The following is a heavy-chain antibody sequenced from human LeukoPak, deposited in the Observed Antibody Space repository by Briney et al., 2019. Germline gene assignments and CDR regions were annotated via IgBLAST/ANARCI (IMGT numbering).Heavy chain of an antibody. CDR2: IVVGSGNT. J-gene: IGHJ4*02. CDR1: GFTFTSSA. V-gene: IGHV1-58*02. D-gene: IGHD3-22*01. Sequence: SVKVSCKASGFTFTSSAMQWVRQARGQRLEWIGWIVVGSGNTNYAQKFLERVTITTDMSTSTDYMELSSLRSEDTAVYYCAADRDYYDSSGYYLWGQGTLVTVSS. CDR3: AADRDYYDSSGYYL.